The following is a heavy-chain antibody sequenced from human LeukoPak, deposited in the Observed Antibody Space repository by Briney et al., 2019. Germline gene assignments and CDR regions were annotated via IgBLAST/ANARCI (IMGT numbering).Heavy chain of an antibody. V-gene: IGHV1-69*05. Sequence: ASVKVSCKASGGTFSGYAISWVRQAPGQGLEWMGGIIPIFGTANYAQKFQGRVTITTDESTSTAYMELSSLRSEDTAVYYCARVRDIVVVPAAIGWFDPWGQGTLVTVSS. CDR2: IIPIFGTA. CDR1: GGTFSGYA. D-gene: IGHD2-2*01. CDR3: ARVRDIVVVPAAIGWFDP. J-gene: IGHJ5*02.